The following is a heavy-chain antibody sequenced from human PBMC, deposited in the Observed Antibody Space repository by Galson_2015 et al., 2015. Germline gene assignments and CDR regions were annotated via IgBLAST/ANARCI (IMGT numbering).Heavy chain of an antibody. CDR1: GDSVSSHSAV. CDR3: VWSGNPDYGVYDMDV. V-gene: IGHV6-1*01. J-gene: IGHJ6*03. D-gene: IGHD4-17*01. CDR2: TYYRSKWYN. Sequence: CAISGDSVSSHSAVWNWIRQSPSRGLEWLGRTYYRSKWYNNYAISVKSRITINPDTPKNQFSLQLKSVTPEDTAVYYCVWSGNPDYGVYDMDVWGKGTTFTVSS.